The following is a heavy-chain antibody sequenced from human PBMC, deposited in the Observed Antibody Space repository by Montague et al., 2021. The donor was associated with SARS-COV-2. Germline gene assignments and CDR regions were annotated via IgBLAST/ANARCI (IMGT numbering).Heavy chain of an antibody. V-gene: IGHV4-34*01. CDR2: INHSGST. D-gene: IGHD3-10*01. CDR1: GGSFSGYY. J-gene: IGHJ6*02. Sequence: SETLSLTYAVYGGSFSGYYWSWIRQPPGKGLEWIGEINHSGSTNXNPSLKSRVTISVDTSKNQFSLKLSSVTAADTAVYYCARGRRILLWFGELLSGGDYYGMDVWGQGTTVTVSS. CDR3: ARGRRILLWFGELLSGGDYYGMDV.